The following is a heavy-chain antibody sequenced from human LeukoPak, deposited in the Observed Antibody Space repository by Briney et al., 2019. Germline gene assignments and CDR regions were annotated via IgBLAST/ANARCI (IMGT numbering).Heavy chain of an antibody. J-gene: IGHJ5*02. CDR2: IYPSGGSA. CDR3: TRLYDISNSWFDP. D-gene: IGHD3-9*01. Sequence: GASVKVSCQASGYTFTSYYMHWVRQAPGQGLEWMGMIYPSGGSASYAQKFQGRVTMTRDTSTSTVYMEMSSLRSEDTAVYYCTRLYDISNSWFDPWGQGTLVTVSS. CDR1: GYTFTSYY. V-gene: IGHV1-46*03.